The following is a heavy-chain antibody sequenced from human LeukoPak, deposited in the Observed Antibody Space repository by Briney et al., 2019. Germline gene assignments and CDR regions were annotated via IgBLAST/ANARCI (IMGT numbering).Heavy chain of an antibody. V-gene: IGHV5-51*01. J-gene: IGHJ6*03. CDR1: GYSFTSYW. D-gene: IGHD1-14*01. CDR2: IYPGDSDT. Sequence: GESLKISCKGSGYSFTSYWIGWVRQMPGKGLEWTGIIYPGDSDTRYSPSFQGQVTISADKSISTAYLQWSSLKASDTAMYYCARHPGSAYYYYYYMDVWGKGTTVTVSS. CDR3: ARHPGSAYYYYYYMDV.